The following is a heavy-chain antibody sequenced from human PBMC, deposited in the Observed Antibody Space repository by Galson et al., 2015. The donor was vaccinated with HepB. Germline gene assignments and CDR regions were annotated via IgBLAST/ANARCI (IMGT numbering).Heavy chain of an antibody. D-gene: IGHD3-3*01. CDR2: VHSNGNS. J-gene: IGHJ4*02. CDR1: GGSVSSGGYF. CDR3: ARPFGE. V-gene: IGHV4-39*01. Sequence: ETLSLTCTVSGGSVSSGGYFWGWIRQTPGKGLAWIGGVHSNGNSFYNPSLKSRVTISIDTSKNQFSLKMNSVTAADTAVYYCARPFGEWGQGTLVTVSS.